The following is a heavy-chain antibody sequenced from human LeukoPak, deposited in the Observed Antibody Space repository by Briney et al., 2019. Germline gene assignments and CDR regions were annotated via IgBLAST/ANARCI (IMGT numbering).Heavy chain of an antibody. Sequence: QSGGSLRLSCAASGFTFSSYEMNWVRQAPGKGLEWVSYISSSGSTIYYADSVKGRFTISRDNAKNSLYLQMNSLRAEDTAVYYCARTLVPAAPNWFDPWGQGTLVTVSS. J-gene: IGHJ5*02. CDR2: ISSSGSTI. D-gene: IGHD2-2*01. V-gene: IGHV3-48*03. CDR3: ARTLVPAAPNWFDP. CDR1: GFTFSSYE.